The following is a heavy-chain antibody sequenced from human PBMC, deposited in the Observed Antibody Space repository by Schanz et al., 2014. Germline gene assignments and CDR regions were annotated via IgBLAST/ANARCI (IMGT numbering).Heavy chain of an antibody. CDR1: GFTFSSYA. CDR2: ISNDGSIK. D-gene: IGHD6-19*01. CDR3: AIIGVMVAVAGTRADY. V-gene: IGHV3-30-3*01. Sequence: QEQLVESGGGLVKPGGSLRLSCAASGFTFSSYAMHWVRQAPGKGLEWVALISNDGSIKYYADSVKGRFSISRDNAKNSLFLQMNRLRAEDTALYYCAIIGVMVAVAGTRADYWGQGTLVTVSS. J-gene: IGHJ4*02.